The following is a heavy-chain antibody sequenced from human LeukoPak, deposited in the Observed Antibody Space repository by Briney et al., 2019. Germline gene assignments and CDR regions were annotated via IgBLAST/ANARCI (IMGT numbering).Heavy chain of an antibody. D-gene: IGHD3-10*01. V-gene: IGHV4-39*07. CDR2: VFYSGTT. Sequence: SETLSLTCTVSGDSISDTGSYWGWVRQPPGKRLEWIGNVFYSGTTYHNPSLKSRVLISIDTSKRQFSLKVNSVTAADTAVYYCARALAVRGVRLYYFDFWGQGTLVTVSS. CDR3: ARALAVRGVRLYYFDF. J-gene: IGHJ4*02. CDR1: GDSISDTGSY.